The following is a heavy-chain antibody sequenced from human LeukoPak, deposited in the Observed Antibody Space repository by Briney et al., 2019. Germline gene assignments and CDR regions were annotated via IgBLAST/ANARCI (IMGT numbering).Heavy chain of an antibody. CDR3: AKDRISPGFNWFDP. CDR1: GVIISSYA. J-gene: IGHJ5*02. CDR2: INGRGDNT. D-gene: IGHD3-3*02. Sequence: GGSLRLSCAASGVIISSYAMSWVRQAPGKGLEWVSAINGRGDNTYYADFVKGRFTISRDNSKSTVYLQMNSLRTEDTAVYYCAKDRISPGFNWFDPWGQGTLVTVSS. V-gene: IGHV3-23*01.